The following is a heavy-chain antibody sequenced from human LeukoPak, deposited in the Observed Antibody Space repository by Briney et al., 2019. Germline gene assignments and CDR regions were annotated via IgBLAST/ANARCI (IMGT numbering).Heavy chain of an antibody. Sequence: PSQTLSLTCALSGDSLSSNSAAWDWIRQSPSRGLEWLGRTYYRSKWYNDYAVYVKSRITINPDTSKNQFSLQLNSVTPEDTAVYYCARDPRDYGDSYYYYGMDVWGKGTTVTVSS. CDR1: GDSLSSNSAA. CDR3: ARDPRDYGDSYYYYGMDV. V-gene: IGHV6-1*01. CDR2: TYYRSKWYN. D-gene: IGHD4-17*01. J-gene: IGHJ6*04.